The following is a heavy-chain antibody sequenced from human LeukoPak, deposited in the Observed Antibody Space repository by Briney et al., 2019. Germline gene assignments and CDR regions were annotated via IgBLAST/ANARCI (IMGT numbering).Heavy chain of an antibody. J-gene: IGHJ4*02. V-gene: IGHV1-2*02. CDR2: INPNSGGT. CDR1: GYIFTYYY. Sequence: ASVKVSCKDAGYIFTYYYMHGVRQAPGQGLEWMGWINPNSGGTNYAQKFQGRVTMTRDTSISTAYMELSRHRSDDTAVYYCATGRWGVDYWGQGTLVTVSS. D-gene: IGHD3-16*01. CDR3: ATGRWGVDY.